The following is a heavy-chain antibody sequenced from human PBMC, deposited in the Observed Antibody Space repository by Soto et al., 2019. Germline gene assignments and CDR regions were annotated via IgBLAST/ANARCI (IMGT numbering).Heavy chain of an antibody. V-gene: IGHV3-30*18. CDR2: ISYDGSNK. CDR3: AKQYLPYSSSYWFDP. CDR1: GFTFSSYG. J-gene: IGHJ5*02. D-gene: IGHD6-13*01. Sequence: PGGSLRLSCAASGFTFSSYGMHWVRQAPGKGLEWVAVISYDGSNKYYADSVKGRFTISRDNSKNTLYLQMNSLRAEDTAVYYCAKQYLPYSSSYWFDPWGQGTLVTVSS.